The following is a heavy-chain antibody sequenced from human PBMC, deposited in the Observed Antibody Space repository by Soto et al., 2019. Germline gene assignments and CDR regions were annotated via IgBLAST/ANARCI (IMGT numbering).Heavy chain of an antibody. CDR1: GYTFTGYY. CDR3: ARDIVVVPAAIAGGFGESDFDY. J-gene: IGHJ4*02. CDR2: INPNSGGT. D-gene: IGHD2-2*01. Sequence: QVQLVQSGAEVKKPGASVKVSCKASGYTFTGYYMHWVRQAPGQGLEWMGWINPNSGGTNYAQKFQGRVTMTRDTTISTAYMELSRLRSDDTAVYYCARDIVVVPAAIAGGFGESDFDYWGQGTLVTVSS. V-gene: IGHV1-2*02.